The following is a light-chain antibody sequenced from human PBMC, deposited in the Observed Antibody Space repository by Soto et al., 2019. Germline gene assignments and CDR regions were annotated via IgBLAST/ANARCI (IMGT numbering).Light chain of an antibody. J-gene: IGKJ4*01. CDR2: DAS. CDR3: QQYYIWLT. Sequence: EIALTQSPGTLALSQGEGATLSCRASQSVSSSYLAWYQQKPGQAPRLLIYDASTRATGIPARFSGSGSGTEFTLTISSLQSEDFAVYYCQQYYIWLTFGGGTKV. CDR1: QSVSSSY. V-gene: IGKV3-15*01.